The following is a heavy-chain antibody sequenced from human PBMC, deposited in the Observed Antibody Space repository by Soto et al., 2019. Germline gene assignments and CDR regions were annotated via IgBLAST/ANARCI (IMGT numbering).Heavy chain of an antibody. J-gene: IGHJ5*02. CDR1: GFVVGVNY. CDR3: ARSHYGSNSEAFRWFGP. CDR2: TNSGGTT. Sequence: EVQLVESGGGLVQSGGSLTLSCAVSGFVVGVNYVGWVRQTPGKGLEWVSLTNSGGTTDYSDSVNGRFTISRDISKNTVYLQMNNLRVEDTDVYYGARSHYGSNSEAFRWFGPWGQGTLVTVSS. V-gene: IGHV3-66*01. D-gene: IGHD3-10*01.